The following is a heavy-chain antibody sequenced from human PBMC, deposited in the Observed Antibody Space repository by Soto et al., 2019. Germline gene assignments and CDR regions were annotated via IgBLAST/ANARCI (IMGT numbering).Heavy chain of an antibody. V-gene: IGHV4-59*01. J-gene: IGHJ5*02. CDR3: AREGGSGSYFLGDWFDP. Sequence: SATLSLTCAVSGGSISSYYWSWIRQPPGKGLEWIGHIYYSGSTNYNPSLKSRVTISVDTSKNQFSLKLSSVTAADTAVYYCAREGGSGSYFLGDWFDPWGQGTLVTVSP. CDR2: IYYSGST. D-gene: IGHD3-10*01. CDR1: GGSISSYY.